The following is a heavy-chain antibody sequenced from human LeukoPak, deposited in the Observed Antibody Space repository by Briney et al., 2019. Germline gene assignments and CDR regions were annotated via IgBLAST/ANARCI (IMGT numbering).Heavy chain of an antibody. V-gene: IGHV3-23*01. CDR3: AKGDKPVIAMVKFDY. D-gene: IGHD5-18*01. CDR2: ISGSGTNT. Sequence: GGSLRLSCAASGFTFSSYAMNWVRQAPGKGLEWVSGISGSGTNTYYADSVKGRFTISRDNSKNTLYMQMNGLRAEDTAVYYCAKGDKPVIAMVKFDYWGQGTLVTVSS. J-gene: IGHJ4*02. CDR1: GFTFSSYA.